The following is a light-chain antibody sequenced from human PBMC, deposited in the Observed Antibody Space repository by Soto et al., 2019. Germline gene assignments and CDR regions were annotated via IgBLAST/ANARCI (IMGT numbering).Light chain of an antibody. CDR1: QSVSSSY. CDR3: QHYGSSQIT. CDR2: GAS. Sequence: EIVLTQSPGTLSLSPGERATLSCRASQSVSSSYFAWYQHKPGQAPRLLIYGASSRATGIPDRFSGSGSGADFALAISRLEPEDSAVYYCQHYGSSQITFGQGTRLEI. V-gene: IGKV3-20*01. J-gene: IGKJ5*01.